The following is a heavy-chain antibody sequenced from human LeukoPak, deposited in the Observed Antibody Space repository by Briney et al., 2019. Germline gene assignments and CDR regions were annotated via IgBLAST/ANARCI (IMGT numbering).Heavy chain of an antibody. V-gene: IGHV4-59*08. CDR2: IYYSGST. D-gene: IGHD3-3*02. J-gene: IGHJ3*02. CDR3: ARHGGFISFDAFDI. CDR1: GFSISSYY. Sequence: PAETLTLTCTVSGFSISSYYWGWIRQPPGKGLEWMAYIYYSGSTNYNPSLMNGLTITLNASKNQLSLKLSSVTAADPAVYYCARHGGFISFDAFDIWGQGTMVTASS.